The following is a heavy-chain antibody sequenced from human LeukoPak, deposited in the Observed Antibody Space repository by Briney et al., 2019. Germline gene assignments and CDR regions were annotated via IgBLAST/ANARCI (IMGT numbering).Heavy chain of an antibody. CDR1: GFTFSSYG. V-gene: IGHV3-33*08. CDR2: IWYDGSDK. J-gene: IGHJ4*02. Sequence: GGSLRLSCAVSGFTFSSYGMHWVRQAPGKGLEWVAVIWYDGSDKYYADSVKGRFTISRDSSKNTLYLQMNSLRAEDTAGYYCARDLNLYYFDYWGQGTLVTVSS. CDR3: ARDLNLYYFDY.